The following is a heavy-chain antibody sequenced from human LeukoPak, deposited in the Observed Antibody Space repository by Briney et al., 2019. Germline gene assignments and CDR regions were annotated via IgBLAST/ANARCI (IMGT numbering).Heavy chain of an antibody. D-gene: IGHD2-2*01. J-gene: IGHJ4*02. CDR1: GFPVSGNY. V-gene: IGHV3-53*01. CDR2: IYSGGDT. CDR3: ARGPPACSTNCYGYLDY. Sequence: PGGSLRLSCAASGFPVSGNYMSWVREAPGKGLEWISLIYSGGDTYYPDSVRGRFTISRDNSKNTLYPQMNSLRAEDTAVYYCARGPPACSTNCYGYLDYWGQGTLVTVSS.